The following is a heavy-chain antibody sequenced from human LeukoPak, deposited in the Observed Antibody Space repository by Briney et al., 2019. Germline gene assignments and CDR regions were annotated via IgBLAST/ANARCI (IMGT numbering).Heavy chain of an antibody. D-gene: IGHD2-2*02. CDR2: ISSSGRNI. V-gene: IGHV3-48*03. CDR3: ASRRGYCSSTSCYTGAFDI. CDR1: GFTFSSYE. Sequence: PGGSLRLSCAASGFTFSSYEMNWVRQAPGKGREWFSYISSSGRNIYYADSGKGRFTISRDNAKNSLYLQVNSLRAEDTAVYYCASRRGYCSSTSCYTGAFDIWGQGTMVTVSS. J-gene: IGHJ3*02.